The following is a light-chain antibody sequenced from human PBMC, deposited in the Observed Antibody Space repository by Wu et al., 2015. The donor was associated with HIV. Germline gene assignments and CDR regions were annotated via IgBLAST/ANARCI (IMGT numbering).Light chain of an antibody. J-gene: IGKJ5*01. CDR2: GAS. V-gene: IGKV3-20*01. CDR1: QSVSASY. Sequence: EIVLTQSPGTLSLSPGQRATLSCRSIQSVSASYVAWYQKRPGQAPRLLVYGASKRATDIPDRFSGSGSGTDFTLNITRLEPEDFAVYYCQQYGDSPITFG. CDR3: QQYGDSPIT.